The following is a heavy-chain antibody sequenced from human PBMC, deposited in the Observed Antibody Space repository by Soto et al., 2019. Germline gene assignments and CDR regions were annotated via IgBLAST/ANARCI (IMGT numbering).Heavy chain of an antibody. D-gene: IGHD3-3*01. V-gene: IGHV3-48*01. CDR1: GFTFSSYS. CDR2: ISSSSSTI. J-gene: IGHJ4*02. Sequence: EVQLVESGGGLVQPGGTLRLSCAASGFTFSSYSMNWVRQAPGKGLEWVSYISSSSSTIYYADSVKGRFTISRDNAKNSLYLQMNSLRAEDTAVYYCARVVLRLLEWLPDYWGQGTLVTVSS. CDR3: ARVVLRLLEWLPDY.